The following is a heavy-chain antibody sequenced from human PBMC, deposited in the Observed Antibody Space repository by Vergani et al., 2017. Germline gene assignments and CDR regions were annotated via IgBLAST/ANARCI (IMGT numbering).Heavy chain of an antibody. J-gene: IGHJ6*02. V-gene: IGHV4-59*01. D-gene: IGHD2-21*02. CDR3: ARNPYCGGDCYPYYYGMDV. CDR2: IYYSGST. CDR1: GGSLSSYY. Sequence: QVQLQESGPGLVKPSETLSLTCTVSGGSLSSYYWSWIRQPPGKGLEWIGYIYYSGSTNYNPSLKRRVTISVDTSKNQFSLKLSSVTAADTAVYYCARNPYCGGDCYPYYYGMDVWGQGTTVTVSS.